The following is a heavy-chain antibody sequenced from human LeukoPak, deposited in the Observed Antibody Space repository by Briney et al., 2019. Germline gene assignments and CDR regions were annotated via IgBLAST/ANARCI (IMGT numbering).Heavy chain of an antibody. CDR2: TYYRSKWYN. D-gene: IGHD6-19*01. CDR1: RDSVSSNSAA. J-gene: IGHJ5*02. Sequence: SQTLSLTCAISRDSVSSNSAAWNWIRQSPSRGLEWLGRTYYRSKWYNDYAVSVKSLITINPDTSKNQFSLQLNSVTPEDTAVYYCARATTEYSSGWSRNWFDPWGQGTLVTVSS. V-gene: IGHV6-1*01. CDR3: ARATTEYSSGWSRNWFDP.